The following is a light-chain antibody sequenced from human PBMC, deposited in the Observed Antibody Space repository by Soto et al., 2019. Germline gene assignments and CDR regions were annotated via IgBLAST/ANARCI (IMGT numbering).Light chain of an antibody. CDR1: QSVTSNY. CDR2: AAS. Sequence: EVVLTQSPGTVSLSPGERATLSCRASQSVTSNYLAWYQQKPGQAPRLLIYAASSRATGIPDRFSGSGSGTDFTVSISRLESEDFAEYYCHQDGSTISWTFGQGTKVEIK. CDR3: HQDGSTISWT. J-gene: IGKJ1*01. V-gene: IGKV3-20*01.